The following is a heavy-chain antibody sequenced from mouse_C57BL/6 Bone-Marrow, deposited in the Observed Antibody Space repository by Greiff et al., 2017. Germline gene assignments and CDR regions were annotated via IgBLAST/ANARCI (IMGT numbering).Heavy chain of an antibody. CDR2: IYPRDGST. Sequence: LVESDAELVKPGASVKISCKVSGYTFTDHTIHWMKQRPEQGLEWIGYIYPRDGSTKYNEKFKGKATLTADKSSSTAYMQLNSLTSEDSAVYFCASPLHYYGSSYVSDYWGQGTTLTVSS. D-gene: IGHD1-1*01. CDR1: GYTFTDHT. J-gene: IGHJ2*01. CDR3: ASPLHYYGSSYVSDY. V-gene: IGHV1-78*01.